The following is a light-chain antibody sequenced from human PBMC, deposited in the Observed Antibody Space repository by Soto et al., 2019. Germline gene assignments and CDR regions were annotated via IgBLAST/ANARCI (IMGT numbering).Light chain of an antibody. CDR1: SSDGAGYKY. V-gene: IGLV2-14*01. CDR2: EVT. J-gene: IGLJ1*01. CDR3: SAYKNSSPV. Sequence: QSALTQPASVSGSPGQSITISCTATSSDGAGYKYVSWYQPHPGNAPKLMIYEVTSRPSGVSNRFSGSKSGNTASLTISGLHADGEAEYYCSAYKNSSPVFGTGTKVTVL.